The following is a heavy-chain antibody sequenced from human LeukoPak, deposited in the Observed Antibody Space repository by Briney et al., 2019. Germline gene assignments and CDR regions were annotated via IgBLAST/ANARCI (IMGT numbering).Heavy chain of an antibody. J-gene: IGHJ4*02. CDR2: IYYSGST. CDR1: GGSISSSSYY. CDR3: ARDGGYCSGGSCYHFDY. D-gene: IGHD2-15*01. V-gene: IGHV4-39*07. Sequence: PSETLSLTCTVSGGSISSSSYYWGWICQPPGKGLEWIGSIYYSGSTYYNPSLKSRVTISVDTSKNQFSLKLSSVTAADTAVYYCARDGGYCSGGSCYHFDYWGQGTLVTVSS.